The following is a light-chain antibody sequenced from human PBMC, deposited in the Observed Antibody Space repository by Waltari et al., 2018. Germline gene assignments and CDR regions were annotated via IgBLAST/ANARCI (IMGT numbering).Light chain of an antibody. Sequence: QSVLPQPPSASGTPGQRVTISCSGSAANIGGNLVNWYQQLPGKAPKLLSYRSDQRPSGVPDRFSGSKSGTSASLAISGLQSEDEADYYCASWDDSLNGHWVFGGGTKVTVL. J-gene: IGLJ3*02. CDR2: RSD. CDR1: AANIGGNL. CDR3: ASWDDSLNGHWV. V-gene: IGLV1-44*01.